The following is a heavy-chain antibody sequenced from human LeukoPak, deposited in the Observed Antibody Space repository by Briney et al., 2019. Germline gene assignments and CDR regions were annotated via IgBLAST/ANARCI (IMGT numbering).Heavy chain of an antibody. V-gene: IGHV4-30-2*01. J-gene: IGHJ3*02. CDR1: GGSISGGGYS. CDR3: ATRPTNRDGYNFGAFDI. CDR2: IYHSGST. D-gene: IGHD5-24*01. Sequence: SQTLSLTCAVSGGSISGGGYSWSWIRQPPGKGLEWIGYIYHSGSTYYNPSLKSRVTISVDRSKNQFSLKLSSVTAADTAVYYCATRPTNRDGYNFGAFDIWGQGTMVTVSS.